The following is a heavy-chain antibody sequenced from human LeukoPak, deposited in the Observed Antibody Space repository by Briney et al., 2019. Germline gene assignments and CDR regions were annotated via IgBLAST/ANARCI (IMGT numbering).Heavy chain of an antibody. D-gene: IGHD2-21*02. CDR2: INPSGGST. Sequence: ASVKVSCKASGYTFTSYYMHWVRQAPGQGLEWMGIINPSGGSTSYAQKFQGRVTMTRDMSTSTVYMELSRLRSDDTAVYYCATSGAYCGGDCYSGNWFDPWGQGTLVTVSS. V-gene: IGHV1-46*01. CDR3: ATSGAYCGGDCYSGNWFDP. CDR1: GYTFTSYY. J-gene: IGHJ5*02.